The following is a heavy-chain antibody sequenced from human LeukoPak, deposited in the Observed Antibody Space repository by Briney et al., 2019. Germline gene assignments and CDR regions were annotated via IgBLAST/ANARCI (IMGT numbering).Heavy chain of an antibody. CDR2: MNPNSGNT. Sequence: ASVKVSCKASGYTFTSYDINWVRQATGQGLEWMGWMNPNSGNTGYAQKFQGRVTMTRNTSISTAYMELSSLRSEDTAVYYCARRRKRLNWFDPWGQGTLVTVSS. D-gene: IGHD1-14*01. V-gene: IGHV1-8*01. J-gene: IGHJ5*02. CDR1: GYTFTSYD. CDR3: ARRRKRLNWFDP.